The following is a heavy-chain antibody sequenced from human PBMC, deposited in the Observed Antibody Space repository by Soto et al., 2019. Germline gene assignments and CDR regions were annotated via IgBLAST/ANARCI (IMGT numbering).Heavy chain of an antibody. CDR1: GLTVSGKKY. CDR3: ATWHEREHAYDV. CDR2: LYDVDGS. V-gene: IGHV3-53*01. D-gene: IGHD1-1*01. J-gene: IGHJ3*01. Sequence: PGGSLRLSCAASGLTVSGKKYVAWVRQAPGKGLEWVSALYDVDGSFYAVSVKGRFTTSSDSSKTTVYLQMNGLRPNDTAVYYCATWHEREHAYDVWGQGTTVTVSS.